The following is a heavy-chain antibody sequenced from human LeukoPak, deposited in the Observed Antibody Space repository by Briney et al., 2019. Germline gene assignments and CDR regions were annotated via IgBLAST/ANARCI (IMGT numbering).Heavy chain of an antibody. V-gene: IGHV3-23*01. CDR2: ISGSGGST. Sequence: PGGSLRLSCAASGFTFSSYAMSWVRQAPGKGLEWVSAISGSGGSTYYADSVKGRFTISRDNSKNTLYLQMNILRAEDTAVYYCAKDPSVDYGSGSYSYYFDYWGQGTLVTVSS. CDR1: GFTFSSYA. D-gene: IGHD3-10*01. CDR3: AKDPSVDYGSGSYSYYFDY. J-gene: IGHJ4*02.